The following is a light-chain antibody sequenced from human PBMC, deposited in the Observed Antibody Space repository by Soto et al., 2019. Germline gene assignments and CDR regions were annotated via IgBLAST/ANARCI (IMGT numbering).Light chain of an antibody. J-gene: IGLJ3*02. CDR1: SSDIGSYNY. CDR2: DVS. CDR3: CTYAGSYLWV. V-gene: IGLV2-11*01. Sequence: QSALTQPRSVSGSPGQSVTISCTGTSSDIGSYNYVSWYQQHPGKAPKLMIYDVSKRPSGVPDRFSGSKSGNTASLTISGLQTEDDAAYYCCTYAGSYLWVFGGGTKLTVL.